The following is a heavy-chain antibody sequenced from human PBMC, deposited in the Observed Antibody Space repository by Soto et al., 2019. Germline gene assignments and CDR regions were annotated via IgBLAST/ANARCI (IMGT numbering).Heavy chain of an antibody. V-gene: IGHV3-23*01. CDR3: AKEATWAAAGTGGGDYFDY. J-gene: IGHJ4*02. D-gene: IGHD6-13*01. Sequence: GGSLRLSCAASGFTFSSYAMSWVRQAPGKGLEWVSAISGSGGSTYYADSVKGRFTISRDNSKNTLYLQMNSLRAEDTAVYYCAKEATWAAAGTGGGDYFDYWGQGTLVTVSS. CDR2: ISGSGGST. CDR1: GFTFSSYA.